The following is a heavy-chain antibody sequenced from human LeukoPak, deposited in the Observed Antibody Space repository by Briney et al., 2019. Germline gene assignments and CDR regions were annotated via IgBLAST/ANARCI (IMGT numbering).Heavy chain of an antibody. V-gene: IGHV3-30*02. J-gene: IGHJ4*02. Sequence: GGSLRLSCAASGFTFSSYDMHWVRQAPGKGLEWVAFIQFDEYYADSVKGRFTISRDNSKNTLYLQMNSLRAEDTAKYYCAKYSQLLSGYYFDFWGQGTLVTVSS. CDR3: AKYSQLLSGYYFDF. D-gene: IGHD2-2*01. CDR1: GFTFSSYD. CDR2: IQFDE.